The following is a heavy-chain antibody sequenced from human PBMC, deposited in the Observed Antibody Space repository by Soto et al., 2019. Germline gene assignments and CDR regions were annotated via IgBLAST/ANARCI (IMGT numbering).Heavy chain of an antibody. J-gene: IGHJ4*02. CDR2: IYPGDSDT. V-gene: IGHV5-51*01. D-gene: IGHD6-19*01. CDR1: GYSFTSYW. Sequence: GESLKISCKGSGYSFTSYWIAWVRQMPGKGLEWMGNIYPGDSDTRYNPSFQGQVTISADKSISTAYLQWSSLKASDTAMYYCASQAVSEWYYFDYWGQGTLVTVSS. CDR3: ASQAVSEWYYFDY.